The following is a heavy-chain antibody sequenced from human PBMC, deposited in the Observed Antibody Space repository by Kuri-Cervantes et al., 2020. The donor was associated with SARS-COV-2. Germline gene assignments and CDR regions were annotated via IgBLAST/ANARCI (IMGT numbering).Heavy chain of an antibody. CDR2: IRGSGGST. Sequence: GGSLRLSCAASGFTFSSYAMSWVRQAPGKGLEWVSAIRGSGGSTYYADSVKGRFTISRDNSKNTLYLQMNSLRAEDTAVYYCAKDYYSSSSNYFDYWGQGTLVTVSS. CDR3: AKDYYSSSSNYFDY. J-gene: IGHJ4*02. CDR1: GFTFSSYA. D-gene: IGHD6-6*01. V-gene: IGHV3-23*01.